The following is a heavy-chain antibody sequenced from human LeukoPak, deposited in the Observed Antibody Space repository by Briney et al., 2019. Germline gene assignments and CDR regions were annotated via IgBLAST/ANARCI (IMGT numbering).Heavy chain of an antibody. D-gene: IGHD4-11*01. V-gene: IGHV3-7*01. CDR2: IKQDGSEK. CDR3: AREDLQSFYYYYMDV. Sequence: GGSLRLSCAASGFTFSSYWMSWVRQAPGKGLEWVANIKQDGSEKYYVDSVKGRFTISRDNAKNSLYLQMNSLRAEDTAVYYCAREDLQSFYYYYMDVWGKGTTVTVSS. CDR1: GFTFSSYW. J-gene: IGHJ6*03.